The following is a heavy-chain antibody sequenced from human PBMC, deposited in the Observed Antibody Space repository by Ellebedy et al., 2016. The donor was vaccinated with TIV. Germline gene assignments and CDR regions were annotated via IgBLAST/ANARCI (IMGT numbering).Heavy chain of an antibody. CDR2: ISTYNDDT. V-gene: IGHV1-18*04. J-gene: IGHJ4*02. D-gene: IGHD3-16*02. Sequence: AASVKVSCKASGYTFTSYGISWVRQAPGQGLEWLAWISTYNDDTNYAQKVQGRVTMTKDTSTSTAYMELRRLRSDDTAVYYCARESGGAIAFDYWGQGTRVTVSS. CDR1: GYTFTSYG. CDR3: ARESGGAIAFDY.